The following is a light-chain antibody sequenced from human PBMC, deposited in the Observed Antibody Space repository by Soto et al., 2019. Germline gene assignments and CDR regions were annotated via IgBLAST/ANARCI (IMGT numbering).Light chain of an antibody. CDR1: QSLLYSNGYNY. Sequence: DIVMTQSPLSLPVTPGEPASISCRSSQSLLYSNGYNYLDWYLQKPGQSPQLLIYLGSNRSSGVPDRFSGSGSGTDFTLKISRVEAEDVGVYYCMQPLQTPRTFGQGTKVEIK. J-gene: IGKJ1*01. CDR2: LGS. V-gene: IGKV2-28*01. CDR3: MQPLQTPRT.